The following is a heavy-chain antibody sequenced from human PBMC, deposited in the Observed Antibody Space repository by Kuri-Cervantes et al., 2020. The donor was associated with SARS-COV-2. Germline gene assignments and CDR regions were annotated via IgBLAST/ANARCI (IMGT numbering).Heavy chain of an antibody. V-gene: IGHV1-2*04. J-gene: IGHJ3*02. CDR1: GYTFTSYD. D-gene: IGHD2/OR15-2a*01. Sequence: ASVKVSCKASGYTFTSYDINWVRQAPGQGLEWMGWINPNSGGTNYVQKFQGWVTMTRDTSISTAYMELSRLRSDDTAVYYCAREGVLYGAFDIWGQGTMVTVSS. CDR2: INPNSGGT. CDR3: AREGVLYGAFDI.